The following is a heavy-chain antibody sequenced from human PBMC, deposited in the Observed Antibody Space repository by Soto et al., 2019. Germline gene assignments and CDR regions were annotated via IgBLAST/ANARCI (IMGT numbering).Heavy chain of an antibody. Sequence: SETLSLTCTVSGGSISSSSYYWGWIRQPPGKGLEWIGSIYYSGSTYYNPSLKSRVTISVDTSKNQFSLKLSSVTAADTAVYYCARPYCSSTSCYRPGLYYFDYWGQGTLVTVSS. CDR1: GGSISSSSYY. V-gene: IGHV4-39*01. CDR3: ARPYCSSTSCYRPGLYYFDY. D-gene: IGHD2-2*01. CDR2: IYYSGST. J-gene: IGHJ4*02.